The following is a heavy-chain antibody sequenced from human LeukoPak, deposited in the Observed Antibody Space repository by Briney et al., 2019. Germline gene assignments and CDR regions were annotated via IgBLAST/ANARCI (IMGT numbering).Heavy chain of an antibody. CDR2: IGANGGGT. J-gene: IGHJ4*02. CDR3: AKATKAIVVDNYFDS. CDR1: GFAFTSYA. Sequence: GGSLRLSCAASGFAFTSYAMSWVRQAPGKGLQWVSGIGANGGGTYYADSVKGRFTISRDNSKNTLYLQMNSLRAEDTAVYYCAKATKAIVVDNYFDSWGQGTLVTVSS. D-gene: IGHD3-22*01. V-gene: IGHV3-23*01.